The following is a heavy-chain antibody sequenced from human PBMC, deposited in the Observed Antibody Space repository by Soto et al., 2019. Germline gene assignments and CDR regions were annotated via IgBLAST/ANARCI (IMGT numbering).Heavy chain of an antibody. V-gene: IGHV3-21*01. D-gene: IGHD3-16*01. CDR1: GFTFSIYS. Sequence: EVKLVESGGGLVKPGGSLRLSCAASGFTFSIYSMNWVRQAPGKGLEWVSSISSTSTYIFYADSMKGRFTISRDNAKNSLYLQMNSLRVEDTAVYYCAGGGQLDPWGQGTLVTVSS. J-gene: IGHJ5*02. CDR3: AGGGQLDP. CDR2: ISSTSTYI.